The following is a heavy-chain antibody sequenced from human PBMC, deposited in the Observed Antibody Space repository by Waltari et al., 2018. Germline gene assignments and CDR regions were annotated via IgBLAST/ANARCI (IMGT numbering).Heavy chain of an antibody. V-gene: IGHV1-46*01. J-gene: IGHJ6*02. CDR2: INTKRGNT. CDR3: ARDGGINGMDV. Sequence: QVQLVQSGAEVKRPGASVKVSCETSGYTFTSHYIHWVRQAPGQGLEWMGKINTKRGNTDTKQTRQGRMTVTRDTSTSTVYMEMGSLRPEDTAVYYCARDGGINGMDVWGQGTTVTVSS. CDR1: GYTFTSHY. D-gene: IGHD3-3*01.